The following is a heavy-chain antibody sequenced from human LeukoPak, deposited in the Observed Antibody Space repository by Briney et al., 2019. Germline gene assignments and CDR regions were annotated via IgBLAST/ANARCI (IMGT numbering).Heavy chain of an antibody. CDR1: GFTFSSYD. V-gene: IGHV3-23*01. CDR3: AKALNYWYFDL. CDR2: SGGDGGST. J-gene: IGHJ2*01. Sequence: SGGSLRLSCAASGFTFSSYDMGWVRQAPGKGLEWVSASGGDGGSTYADSVKGRFTISRDNSKNTLYLQMNSLRAEDTATYYCAKALNYWYFDLWGRGNLVTVSS.